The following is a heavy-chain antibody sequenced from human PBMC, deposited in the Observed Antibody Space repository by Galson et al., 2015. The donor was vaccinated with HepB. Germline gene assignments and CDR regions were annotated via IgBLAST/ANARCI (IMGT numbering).Heavy chain of an antibody. CDR3: AREGMAGTLDY. V-gene: IGHV3-30-3*01. CDR1: GFTFNSYA. J-gene: IGHJ4*02. Sequence: SLRLSCAASGFTFNSYAMHWVRQAPGKGLQWVAIIPYDGSYKYYADSVKGRFTISRDNSKNTLYLQMSSLRAEDTAVYYCAREGMAGTLDYWGQRTLSPVSS. CDR2: IPYDGSYK. D-gene: IGHD6-19*01.